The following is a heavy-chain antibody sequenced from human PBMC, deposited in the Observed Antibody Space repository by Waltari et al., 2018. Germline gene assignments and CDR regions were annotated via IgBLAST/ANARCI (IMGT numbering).Heavy chain of an antibody. CDR1: GGSISSSSYY. CDR3: ARGASPGDAFDI. J-gene: IGHJ3*02. Sequence: QLQLQESGPGLVKPSETLSLTCTVSGGSISSSSYYWGWIRQPPGKGLEWIGSIYYSGSTCYNPSLKSRVTISGDTSKNQFSLKLSSVTAADTAGYYCARGASPGDAFDIWGQGTMVTVSS. CDR2: IYYSGST. V-gene: IGHV4-39*07.